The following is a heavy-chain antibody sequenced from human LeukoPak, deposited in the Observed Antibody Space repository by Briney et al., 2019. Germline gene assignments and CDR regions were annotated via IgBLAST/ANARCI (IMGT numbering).Heavy chain of an antibody. CDR2: ISWNSGGI. Sequence: GGSLRLSCAASGFTFSSYAMSWVRQAPGKGLEWVSGISWNSGGIGYADSVKGRFTISRDNAKNSLYLQMNSLRAEDTALYYCAKGDYTIYNWFDPWGQGTLVTVSS. J-gene: IGHJ5*02. V-gene: IGHV3-9*01. CDR1: GFTFSSYA. D-gene: IGHD4-11*01. CDR3: AKGDYTIYNWFDP.